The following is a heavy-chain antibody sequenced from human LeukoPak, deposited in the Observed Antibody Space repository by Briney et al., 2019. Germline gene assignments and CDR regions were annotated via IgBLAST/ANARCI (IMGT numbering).Heavy chain of an antibody. CDR2: ISSSSSYI. Sequence: PGGSLRLSCAASGFTFSSYSMNWVRQAPGKGLEWVSSISSSSSYIYYADSVKGRFTISRDNAKNSLYLQMNSPRAEDTAVYYCARDEYCSSTSCPDYWGQGTLVTVSS. CDR3: ARDEYCSSTSCPDY. J-gene: IGHJ4*02. D-gene: IGHD2-2*01. CDR1: GFTFSSYS. V-gene: IGHV3-21*01.